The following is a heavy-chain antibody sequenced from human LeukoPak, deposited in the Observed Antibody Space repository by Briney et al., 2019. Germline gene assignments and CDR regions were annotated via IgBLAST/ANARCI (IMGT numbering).Heavy chain of an antibody. CDR2: ISSSSSTI. CDR1: GFTFSSYS. V-gene: IGHV3-48*01. D-gene: IGHD6-19*01. J-gene: IGHJ4*02. CDR3: ARETYSSGWYTYFDY. Sequence: GGSLRLSCAASGFTFSSYSMTWVRQATGKGLEWVSYISSSSSTISYAGSVNGRFTISRDNAKNSLYLQMNSLRAEDTAVYYCARETYSSGWYTYFDYWGQGTLVTVSS.